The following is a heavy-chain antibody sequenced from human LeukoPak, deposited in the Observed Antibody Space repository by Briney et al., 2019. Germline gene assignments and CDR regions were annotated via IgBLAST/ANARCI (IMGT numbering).Heavy chain of an antibody. CDR3: GREVYSRSAGVCCIDY. V-gene: IGHV4-39*02. J-gene: IGHJ4*02. Sequence: SETLSHTSTVPVGSLSITSYYYGSIRQPPGKGLEWIGTFYYSGSTYYNPSLKSRVTISVDTSKNHFSLKPISVTPADTAVYYFGREVYSRSAGVCCIDYWGQGTRVTVSS. CDR1: VGSLSITSYY. CDR2: FYYSGST. D-gene: IGHD6-13*01.